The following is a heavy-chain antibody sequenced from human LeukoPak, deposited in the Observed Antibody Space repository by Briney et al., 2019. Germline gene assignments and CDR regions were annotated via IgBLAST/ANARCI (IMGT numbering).Heavy chain of an antibody. D-gene: IGHD5-18*01. CDR1: GGSISSYY. CDR3: ATYSSLQLDYGMDV. J-gene: IGHJ6*02. V-gene: IGHV4-4*07. CDR2: IYTSGST. Sequence: SETLSLTCTVSGGSISSYYWSWIRQPAGKGLEWIGRIYTSGSTNYNPSLKSRVTMSVDTSKNQFSLKLSSVTAAGTAVYYCATYSSLQLDYGMDVWGQGTTVTVSS.